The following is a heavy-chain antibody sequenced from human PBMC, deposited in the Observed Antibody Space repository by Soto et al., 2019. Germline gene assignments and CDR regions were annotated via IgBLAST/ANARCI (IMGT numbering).Heavy chain of an antibody. V-gene: IGHV1-18*01. Sequence: QVQLVQSGAEVKKPGASVQVSCKASGYTFTSYGISWVRKAPGQGLEWMGWISAYNGNTNYAQKLQGRVTMTTDTSTSTVYMELRSLRSDDTAVYYCAGPRHDYSNYVPNWFDPWGQGTLVTVSS. CDR2: ISAYNGNT. CDR3: AGPRHDYSNYVPNWFDP. J-gene: IGHJ5*02. D-gene: IGHD4-4*01. CDR1: GYTFTSYG.